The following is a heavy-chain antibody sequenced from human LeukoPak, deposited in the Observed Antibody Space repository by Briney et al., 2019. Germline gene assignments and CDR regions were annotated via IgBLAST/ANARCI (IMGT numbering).Heavy chain of an antibody. V-gene: IGHV3-30-3*01. CDR1: GFTFSSYA. J-gene: IGHJ4*02. CDR3: ARDQKVVVPAAQDY. Sequence: TGGSLRLSCAASGFTFSSYAMHWVRQAPGKGLEWVAVISYDGSNKYYAGSVKGRFTISRDNSKNTLYLQMDSLRAEDTAVYYCARDQKVVVPAAQDYWGQGTLVTVSS. D-gene: IGHD2-2*01. CDR2: ISYDGSNK.